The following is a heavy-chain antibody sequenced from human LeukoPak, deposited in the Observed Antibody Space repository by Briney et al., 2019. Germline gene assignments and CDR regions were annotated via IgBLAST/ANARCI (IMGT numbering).Heavy chain of an antibody. CDR3: ARDYDSSGSDAFDI. CDR1: GYSLTEFS. CDR2: MNPNSGNT. D-gene: IGHD3-22*01. J-gene: IGHJ3*02. V-gene: IGHV1-8*01. Sequence: ASVKVSCKVSGYSLTEFSMHWVRQATGQGLEWMGWMNPNSGNTGYAQKFQGRVTMTRNTSISTAYMELSSLRSEDTAVYYCARDYDSSGSDAFDIWGQGTMVTVSS.